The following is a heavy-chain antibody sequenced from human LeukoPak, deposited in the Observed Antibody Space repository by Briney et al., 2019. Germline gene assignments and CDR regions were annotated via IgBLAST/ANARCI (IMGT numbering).Heavy chain of an antibody. CDR3: ARGGDVWGSYRYFDY. CDR2: IYHSGST. Sequence: SETLSLTCAVYGGSFSGYYWSWIRQPPGKGLEWIGSIYHSGSTYYNPSLKSRVTISVDTSKNQFSLKLSPVTAADTAVYYCARGGDVWGSYRYFDYWGQGTLVTVSS. CDR1: GGSFSGYY. V-gene: IGHV4-34*01. D-gene: IGHD3-16*02. J-gene: IGHJ4*02.